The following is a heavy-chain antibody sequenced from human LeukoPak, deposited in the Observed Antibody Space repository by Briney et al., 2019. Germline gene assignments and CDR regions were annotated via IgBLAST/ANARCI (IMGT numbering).Heavy chain of an antibody. V-gene: IGHV4-34*01. J-gene: IGHJ4*02. D-gene: IGHD3-9*01. CDR3: ARQPSILPRLDY. CDR1: GGSFSGYY. CDR2: INHSGGT. Sequence: SETLSLTCAVYGGSFSGYYWSWIRQPPGKGLEWIGEINHSGGTNYNPSLKSRVTISVDTSKNQFSLKLSSVTAADTAVYYCARQPSILPRLDYWGQGTLVTVSS.